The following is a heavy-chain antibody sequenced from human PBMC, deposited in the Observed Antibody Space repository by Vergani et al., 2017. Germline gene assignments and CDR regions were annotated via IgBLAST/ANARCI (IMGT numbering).Heavy chain of an antibody. CDR2: IYYSGST. D-gene: IGHD6-13*01. CDR3: ARGIAAAGPNDPGWYFDI. Sequence: QVQLQESGPGLVKPSETLSLTCTVSGGSISSYYWSWIRQPPGKGLEWIGYIYYSGSTNYNPSLKSRVTISVDTSKNQFSRKLSSVIAADTAVYYCARGIAAAGPNDPGWYFDIWGRGTLVTVSS. J-gene: IGHJ2*01. CDR1: GGSISSYY. V-gene: IGHV4-59*01.